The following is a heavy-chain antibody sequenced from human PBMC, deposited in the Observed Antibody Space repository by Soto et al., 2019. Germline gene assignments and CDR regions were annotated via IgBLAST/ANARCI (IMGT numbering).Heavy chain of an antibody. Sequence: EVQLLESGGGVVQPGGSLRLSCAASRFTFSAYAMSWVRQAPGKGLEWVSVISGDGGATYYADSVKGRFTISRDNSKNTLYLQMNSLRAEDTAVYYCARQEYTTTWYLNYWGQGTLVTVSS. CDR2: ISGDGGAT. J-gene: IGHJ4*02. CDR3: ARQEYTTTWYLNY. D-gene: IGHD6-13*01. CDR1: RFTFSAYA. V-gene: IGHV3-23*01.